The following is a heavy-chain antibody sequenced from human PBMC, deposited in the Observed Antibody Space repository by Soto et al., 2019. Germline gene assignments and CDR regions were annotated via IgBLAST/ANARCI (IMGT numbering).Heavy chain of an antibody. D-gene: IGHD6-19*01. Sequence: QVQLVQSGAEVKKPGASVKVSCKASGYTFTTYGISWVRQAPGQGLEWLGWISAYNGDTNYAQKFRGRVTVTTDTSTSTAYMELRSLRAADTAVDYCAVDRTGWVFENSRQGNLVIVSS. J-gene: IGHJ1*01. CDR2: ISAYNGDT. V-gene: IGHV1-18*01. CDR3: AVDRTGWVFEN. CDR1: GYTFTTYG.